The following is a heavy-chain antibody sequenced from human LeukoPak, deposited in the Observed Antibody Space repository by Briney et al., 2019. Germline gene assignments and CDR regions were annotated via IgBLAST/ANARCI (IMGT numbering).Heavy chain of an antibody. V-gene: IGHV4-61*01. Sequence: PSETLSLTCTVSGGPVSSGNHYWGWIRQPPGKGLEWIEYISYSGSTNYNPSLKSRVTISIDTSKNQFSLNLSSVTAADTAVYYCATNWFDPWGQGTLVTVSS. CDR2: ISYSGST. CDR1: GGPVSSGNHY. J-gene: IGHJ5*02. CDR3: ATNWFDP.